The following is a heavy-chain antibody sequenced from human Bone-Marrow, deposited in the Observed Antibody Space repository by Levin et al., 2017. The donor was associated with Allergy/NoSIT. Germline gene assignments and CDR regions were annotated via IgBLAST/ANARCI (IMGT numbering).Heavy chain of an antibody. CDR2: IWYDGSNK. CDR1: GFTFSSYG. J-gene: IGHJ6*02. D-gene: IGHD6-19*01. CDR3: ARADSPRLVVLLYYYYGMDV. V-gene: IGHV3-33*01. Sequence: GGSLKISCAASGFTFSSYGMHWVRQAPGKGLEWVAVIWYDGSNKYYADSVKGRFTISRDNSKNTLYLQMNSLRAEDTAVYYCARADSPRLVVLLYYYYGMDVWGQGTTVTVSS.